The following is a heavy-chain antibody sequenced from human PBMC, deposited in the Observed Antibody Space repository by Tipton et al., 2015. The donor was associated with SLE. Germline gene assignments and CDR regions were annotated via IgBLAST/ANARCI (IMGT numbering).Heavy chain of an antibody. CDR3: ARGGRQDAFDI. CDR2: IYYSGCT. V-gene: IGHV4-59*11. Sequence: TLSLTCTVSGGSISTHYWSWVRQPPGKGLEWIGHIYYSGCTNYNPSLKSRVTIAVDTSKNQFSLMLSSVTAADTAVYYCARGGRQDAFDIWGQGTMVTVSS. CDR1: GGSISTHY. J-gene: IGHJ3*02.